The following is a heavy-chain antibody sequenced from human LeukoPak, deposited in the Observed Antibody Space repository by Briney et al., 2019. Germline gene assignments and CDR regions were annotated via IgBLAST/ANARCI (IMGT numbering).Heavy chain of an antibody. CDR3: AKDRRDYVWGSYRPKEFDY. CDR1: GFTFSSYA. V-gene: IGHV3-23*01. CDR2: ISGSGGST. J-gene: IGHJ4*02. Sequence: GGSLRLSCAASGFTFSSYAMSWVRQAPGKGLEWVSGISGSGGSTYYADSVKGRFTISRDNSKNTLYLQMNSLRAEDTAVYYCAKDRRDYVWGSYRPKEFDYWGQGTLVTVSS. D-gene: IGHD3-16*02.